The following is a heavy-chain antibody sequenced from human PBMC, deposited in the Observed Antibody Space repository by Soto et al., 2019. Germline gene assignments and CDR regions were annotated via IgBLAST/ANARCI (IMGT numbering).Heavy chain of an antibody. D-gene: IGHD3-9*01. CDR1: GFTFSSYA. J-gene: IGHJ4*02. Sequence: GGSLRLSCAASGFTFSSYAMSWVRQAPGKGLEWVSAISGSGGSTYYADSVKGRFTISRDNSKNTLYPQMNSLRAEDTAVYYCAKGGHILTGYPPGPYWGQGTLVTVSS. CDR2: ISGSGGST. V-gene: IGHV3-23*01. CDR3: AKGGHILTGYPPGPY.